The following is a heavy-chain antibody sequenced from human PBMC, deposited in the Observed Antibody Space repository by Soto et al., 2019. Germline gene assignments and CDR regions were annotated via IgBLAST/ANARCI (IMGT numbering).Heavy chain of an antibody. CDR1: GFTCSYAW. J-gene: IGHJ5*02. CDR3: TTDLWRIAVVVGSTGYFNP. V-gene: IGHV3-15*01. CDR2: IKSKSDGGTT. Sequence: GGSLRLSCVASGFTCSYAWMIWVRQAPGKGLDWDGRIKSKSDGGTTEYAAPVRGRFTISRDDSKNTLYLQMNSLKTEDTAVYYCTTDLWRIAVVVGSTGYFNPWGQGTPVTVSS. D-gene: IGHD2-15*01.